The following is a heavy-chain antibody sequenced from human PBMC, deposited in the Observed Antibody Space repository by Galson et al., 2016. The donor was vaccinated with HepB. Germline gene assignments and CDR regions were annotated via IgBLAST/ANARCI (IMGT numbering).Heavy chain of an antibody. J-gene: IGHJ5*02. CDR1: GFTVYNNY. V-gene: IGHV3-53*01. Sequence: SLSLSCAASGFTVYNNYLWWVRQAPLTGLVWVTLIYRGGSPSYADSVKGRFTISRDSSKNTLFLQMNSLRVEDTAVYYCGRDVGPWGPGTLVTVSS. CDR3: GRDVGP. CDR2: IYRGGSP.